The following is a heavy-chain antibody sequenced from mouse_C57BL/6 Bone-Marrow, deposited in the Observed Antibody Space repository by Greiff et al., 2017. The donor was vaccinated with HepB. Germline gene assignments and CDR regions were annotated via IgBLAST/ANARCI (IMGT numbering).Heavy chain of an antibody. CDR1: GYTFTSYG. V-gene: IGHV1-81*01. CDR2: IYPRSGNT. CDR3: ARRPLYDYDDGDY. J-gene: IGHJ2*01. D-gene: IGHD2-4*01. Sequence: VKLVESGAELARPGASVKLSCKASGYTFTSYGISWVKQRTGQGLEWIGEIYPRSGNTYYNEKFKGKATLTADKSSSTAYMELRSLTSEDSAVYFCARRPLYDYDDGDYWGQGTTLTVSS.